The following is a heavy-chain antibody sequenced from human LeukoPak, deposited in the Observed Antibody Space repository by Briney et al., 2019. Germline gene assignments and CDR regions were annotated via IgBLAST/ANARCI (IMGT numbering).Heavy chain of an antibody. CDR3: ARGGQVTTVTYYYYYYMDV. J-gene: IGHJ6*03. CDR1: GGTFSSYA. Sequence: SVKVSCKASGGTFSSYAISWVRQAPGQGLEWMGGIIPIFGTANYAQKFQGRVTITADESTSTAYMELSSLRSEDTAVYYCARGGQVTTVTYYYYYYMDVWGKGTTVTISS. CDR2: IIPIFGTA. V-gene: IGHV1-69*13. D-gene: IGHD4-17*01.